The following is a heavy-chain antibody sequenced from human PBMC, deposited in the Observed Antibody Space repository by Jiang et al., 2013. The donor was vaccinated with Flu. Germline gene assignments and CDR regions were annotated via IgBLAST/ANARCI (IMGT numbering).Heavy chain of an antibody. J-gene: IGHJ4*02. Sequence: GAEVKKPGSSVRVSCKASGGTLSSYASNWVRQAPGQGLEWMGGIIPIFGRTEYAQKFQGRVTITADESTSTVYMELTSLKSEDTAVYYCARSSWGYSYGPFEYWGQGTLVTVSS. V-gene: IGHV1-69*01. CDR1: GGTLSSYA. CDR3: ARSSWGYSYGPFEY. D-gene: IGHD5-18*01. CDR2: IIPIFGRT.